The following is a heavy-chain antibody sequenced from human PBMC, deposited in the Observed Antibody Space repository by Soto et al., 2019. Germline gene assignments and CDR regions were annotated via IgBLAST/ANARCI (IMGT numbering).Heavy chain of an antibody. Sequence: QVQLVQSGAEVKKPGASVKVSCKASGYTFTSHDINWVRQATGQGLEWMGWMNPNSGNTGYAQKFRGGATMTXNXPISTAYMELSSLRSEDTAVYYCARWDYGDDARFDYWGQGTLVTVSS. CDR1: GYTFTSHD. CDR2: MNPNSGNT. J-gene: IGHJ4*02. V-gene: IGHV1-8*01. D-gene: IGHD4-17*01. CDR3: ARWDYGDDARFDY.